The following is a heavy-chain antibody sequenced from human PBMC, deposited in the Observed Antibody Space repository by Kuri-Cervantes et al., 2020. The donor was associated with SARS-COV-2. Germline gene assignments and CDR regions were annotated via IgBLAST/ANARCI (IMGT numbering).Heavy chain of an antibody. CDR3: VRARSVAARYFYYYMDV. V-gene: IGHV4-59*08. D-gene: IGHD6-6*01. CDR2: IYYSGST. J-gene: IGHJ6*03. CDR1: GGSISSYY. Sequence: SETLSLTCTVSGGSISSYYWSWIRQPPGKGLEWIGYIYYSGSTNYNPSLKSRVTISVDTSKNQFSLKLNSVTPADTALYYCVRARSVAARYFYYYMDVWGSGTTVTVSS.